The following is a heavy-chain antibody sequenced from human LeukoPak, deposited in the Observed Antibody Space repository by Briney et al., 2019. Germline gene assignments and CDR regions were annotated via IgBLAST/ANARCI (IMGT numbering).Heavy chain of an antibody. CDR3: ARQGYADFSSRPFDY. D-gene: IGHD4-17*01. CDR2: INHSGST. V-gene: IGHV4-34*01. Sequence: NSSETLSLTCAVYGGSFSGYYWSWIRQPPGKGLEWIGEINHSGSTYYNPSLKSRVTISVDTSKNQFSLKLSSVTAADTAMYFCARQGYADFSSRPFDYWGQGTLVTVSS. J-gene: IGHJ4*02. CDR1: GGSFSGYY.